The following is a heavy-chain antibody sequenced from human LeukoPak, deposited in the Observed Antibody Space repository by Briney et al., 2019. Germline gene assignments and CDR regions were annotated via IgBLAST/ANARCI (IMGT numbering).Heavy chain of an antibody. J-gene: IGHJ6*02. CDR1: GGSISGSTYY. D-gene: IGHD3-3*01. CDR2: IYYSGST. CDR3: ARDYDFWSGSYYYGMDV. V-gene: IGHV4-31*03. Sequence: SETLSLTCTVSGGSISGSTYYWSWIRQYPGKGLEWIGYIYYSGSTYYNPSLRSRVTISVDTSKNQFSLKLSSVTAADTAVYYCARDYDFWSGSYYYGMDVWGQGTTVTVSS.